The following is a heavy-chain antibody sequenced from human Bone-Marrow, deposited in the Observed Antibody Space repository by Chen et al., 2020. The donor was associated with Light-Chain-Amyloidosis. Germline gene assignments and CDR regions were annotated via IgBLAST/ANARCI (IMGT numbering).Heavy chain of an antibody. Sequence: EVLLVEEGGGLVKPGGSLRLDCAASGFTFASYTMNWVRQAPGKGLEWVSSIDSSGTYINYADSTRGRFSISRDNAKNSLYLQITSLRAEDTAVYYCARDQVEYKFFYYMDVWGKGTTVTVSS. CDR2: IDSSGTYI. V-gene: IGHV3-21*06. J-gene: IGHJ6*03. D-gene: IGHD6-6*01. CDR1: GFTFASYT. CDR3: ARDQVEYKFFYYMDV.